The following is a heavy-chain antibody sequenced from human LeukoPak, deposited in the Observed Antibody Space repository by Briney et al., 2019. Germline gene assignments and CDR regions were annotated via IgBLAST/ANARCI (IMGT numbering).Heavy chain of an antibody. V-gene: IGHV4-34*01. D-gene: IGHD3-22*01. J-gene: IGHJ4*02. CDR3: ARGVHYDNSGYYHRGFDS. Sequence: SETLSLTCAVYGGSFSGYYWSWIRQPPGKGLEWIGEINHSGSTNYNPSLKSRVTISVDTSKNQFSLKLSSVTAADTAVFYCARGVHYDNSGYYHRGFDSWGQGTLVTVSS. CDR2: INHSGST. CDR1: GGSFSGYY.